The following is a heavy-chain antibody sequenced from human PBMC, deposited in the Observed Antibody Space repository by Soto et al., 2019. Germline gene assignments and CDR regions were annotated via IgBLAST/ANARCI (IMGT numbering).Heavy chain of an antibody. CDR2: IYYSGST. CDR1: GGSISSSSYY. CDR3: ARLRRYCSGGSCYPYFDY. D-gene: IGHD2-15*01. Sequence: QLQLQESGPGLVKPSETLSLTCTVSGGSISSSSYYWGWIRQPPGKGLEWIGSIYYSGSTYYTPSLKSRVTISVDTSKNQFSLKLSSVTAADTAVYYCARLRRYCSGGSCYPYFDYWGQGTLVTVSS. J-gene: IGHJ4*02. V-gene: IGHV4-39*01.